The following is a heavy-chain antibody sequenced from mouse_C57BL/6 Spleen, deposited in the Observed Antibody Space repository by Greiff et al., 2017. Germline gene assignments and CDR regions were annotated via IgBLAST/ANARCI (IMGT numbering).Heavy chain of an antibody. Sequence: EVKLVESGGGLVQPGGSLSLSCAASGFTFTDYYMSWVRQPPGKGLEWLGFIRNEANGYSTEYSESVKGRFTISRDNSQSILYLQMDALRAEDSATYYGARYPSRSSSCGWYFDVWGTGTTVTVSS. CDR1: GFTFTDYY. D-gene: IGHD1-1*01. J-gene: IGHJ1*03. CDR3: ARYPSRSSSCGWYFDV. V-gene: IGHV7-3*01. CDR2: IRNEANGYST.